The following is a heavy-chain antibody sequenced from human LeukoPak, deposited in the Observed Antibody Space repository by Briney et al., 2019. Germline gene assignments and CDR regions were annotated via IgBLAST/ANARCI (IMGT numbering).Heavy chain of an antibody. V-gene: IGHV4-59*01. CDR2: IYYSGST. D-gene: IGHD5-18*01. CDR1: GGSISSYY. CDR3: TRASRGYSYGFAEY. J-gene: IGHJ4*02. Sequence: SETLSLTCTVSGGSISSYYWSWIRQPPGKGLEWIGYIYYSGSTNYNPSLKSRVTISVDTSKNQLSLNLNSVTAADTAVYYCTRASRGYSYGFAEYWGQGTLVTVSS.